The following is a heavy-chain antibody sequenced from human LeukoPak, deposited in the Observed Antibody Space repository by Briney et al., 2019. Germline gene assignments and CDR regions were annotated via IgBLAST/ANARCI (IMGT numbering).Heavy chain of an antibody. CDR3: ARQPIYYYDSDGFSRYTSSKYYFDY. J-gene: IGHJ4*02. V-gene: IGHV4-39*01. CDR1: GGSINSRSYY. CDR2: VYYSGST. Sequence: SETLSLTCTVSGGSINSRSYYWGWIRQPPGKGLEWIGGVYYSGSTYYSPSLKSRVTMSVDTSENQFSLKLSSVTAADTAVYYCARQPIYYYDSDGFSRYTSSKYYFDYWGREPWSPPPQ. D-gene: IGHD3-22*01.